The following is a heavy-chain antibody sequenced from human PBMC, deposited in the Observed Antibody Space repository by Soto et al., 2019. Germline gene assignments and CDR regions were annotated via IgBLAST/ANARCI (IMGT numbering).Heavy chain of an antibody. CDR3: EAPRAAVHHTRYFDP. CDR1: GFAFSNFA. CDR2: IGSGSRGT. D-gene: IGHD6-13*01. Sequence: GGSLRLSCAASGFAFSNFAMSWVRQAPGKGLEWVSAIGSGSRGTHYAESVEDRFTISRDDSKNTLYLQLNSLTAADTAVYYCEAPRAAVHHTRYFDPWGQGTPVTVSS. J-gene: IGHJ5*02. V-gene: IGHV3-23*01.